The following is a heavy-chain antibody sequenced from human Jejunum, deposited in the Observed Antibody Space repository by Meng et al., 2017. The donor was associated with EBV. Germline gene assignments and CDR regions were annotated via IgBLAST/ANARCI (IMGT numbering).Heavy chain of an antibody. D-gene: IGHD6-19*01. CDR1: GYTLTGYY. CDR2: ISSNTGAT. CDR3: AREIAAGSGWFFFDK. V-gene: IGHV1-2*06. Sequence: QVQLLQSGAEVKKPGASVKVSCKASGYTLTGYYMQWVRQAPGQGLEWMGRISSNTGATNYAQKFQGRVTLTRDTSINTAYMELSRLTSDDTAVYYCAREIAAGSGWFFFDKWGQGTLGTVSS. J-gene: IGHJ4*02.